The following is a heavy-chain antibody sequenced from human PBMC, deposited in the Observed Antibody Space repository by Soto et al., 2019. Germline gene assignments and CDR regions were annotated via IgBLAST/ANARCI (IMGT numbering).Heavy chain of an antibody. Sequence: KLQESGPRLVKPSETLSLTCTVSGGSINSSTYYWGWIRQSPGKGLEWIGNIYYSGKTYYSPSLKSRVSISVDASRNQFSLRLSSVTAADTAIYYCGRPWGLGLATPGPWGQGVLVTVSS. CDR2: IYYSGKT. CDR1: GGSINSSTYY. CDR3: GRPWGLGLATPGP. V-gene: IGHV4-39*01. J-gene: IGHJ5*02. D-gene: IGHD2-15*01.